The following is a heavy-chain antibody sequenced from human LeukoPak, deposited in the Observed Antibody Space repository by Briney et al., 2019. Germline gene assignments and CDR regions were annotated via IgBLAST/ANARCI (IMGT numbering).Heavy chain of an antibody. Sequence: GGSLRLSCAASGFTVSSNYMSWVRQAPGKGLEWVSVIYSGGSTYYADSVKGRFTISRDNSKNTLYLQMNSLRAEDTAVYYCARGDKWLTYYFDCWGQGTLVTVSS. CDR1: GFTVSSNY. CDR3: ARGDKWLTYYFDC. V-gene: IGHV3-53*01. D-gene: IGHD3-22*01. CDR2: IYSGGST. J-gene: IGHJ4*02.